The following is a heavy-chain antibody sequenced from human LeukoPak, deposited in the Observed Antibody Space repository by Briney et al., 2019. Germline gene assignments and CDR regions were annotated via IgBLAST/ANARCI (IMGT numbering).Heavy chain of an antibody. CDR2: INHSGST. D-gene: IGHD3-16*01. Sequence: NSSETLSLTCAVYGRSFSGYYWSWIRQPPGKGLEWIGEINHSGSTNYNPSLKSRVTISVDTSKNQFSLKLNSVTATDTAVYYCARHYGPWGQGTLVTVSS. J-gene: IGHJ4*02. CDR1: GRSFSGYY. V-gene: IGHV4-34*01. CDR3: ARHYGP.